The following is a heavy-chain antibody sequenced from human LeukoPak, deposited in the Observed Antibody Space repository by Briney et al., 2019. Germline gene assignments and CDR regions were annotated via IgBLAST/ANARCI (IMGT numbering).Heavy chain of an antibody. CDR2: IYHSGST. Sequence: SQTLSLTCAVSGGSISSGGYSWNWIRQPPGKGLEWIGYIYHSGSTYYNPSLKSRVIISVDTSKNQFSLKLSSVTAADTAVYYCARHRRGGIGDFDPWGQGTLVTVSS. CDR3: ARHRRGGIGDFDP. CDR1: GGSISSGGYS. J-gene: IGHJ5*02. V-gene: IGHV4-30-2*03. D-gene: IGHD3-16*01.